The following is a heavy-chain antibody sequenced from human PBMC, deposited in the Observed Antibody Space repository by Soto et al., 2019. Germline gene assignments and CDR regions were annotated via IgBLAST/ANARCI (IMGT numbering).Heavy chain of an antibody. D-gene: IGHD1-1*01. J-gene: IGHJ6*02. CDR3: HREGGTTDYYGMDV. CDR2: IIPILGIA. Sequence: QVQLVQSGAEVKKPGSSVKVSCKASGGTFSSYTISWVRQAPGQGLEWMGRIIPILGIANYAQKFQGRVTXXAXKXXSTAYMELSSLRSEDTAVYYCHREGGTTDYYGMDVWGQGTTVTVSS. V-gene: IGHV1-69*02. CDR1: GGTFSSYT.